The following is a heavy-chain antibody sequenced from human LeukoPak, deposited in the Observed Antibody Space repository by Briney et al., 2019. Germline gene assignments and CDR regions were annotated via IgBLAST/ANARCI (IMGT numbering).Heavy chain of an antibody. D-gene: IGHD3-10*01. Sequence: GGSLRLSCAASGFIFGEYAMHWVRQAPGKGLEWVSGISWNSGDIGYADSVKGRFTISRDNAKNSLYLQLNSLRPEDTAFYCCVKGVVRRALYFDYWGQGNLVTVSS. V-gene: IGHV3-9*01. CDR3: VKGVVRRALYFDY. CDR1: GFIFGEYA. J-gene: IGHJ4*02. CDR2: ISWNSGDI.